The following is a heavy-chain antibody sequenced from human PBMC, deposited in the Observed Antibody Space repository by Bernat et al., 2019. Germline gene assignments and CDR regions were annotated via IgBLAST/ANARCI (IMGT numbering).Heavy chain of an antibody. J-gene: IGHJ3*02. CDR2: ISGSGGST. CDR3: AKDESSGWPYDAVDI. Sequence: EVQLLESGGGLVQPGGSLRLSCAASGFTFSSYAMSWVRQAPGKGLEWVSAISGSGGSTFYADPVKGRFTISRDNSKNTLYLQMNRLRAEDTTVYYCAKDESSGWPYDAVDIWGKGTMVTVYS. V-gene: IGHV3-23*01. D-gene: IGHD6-19*01. CDR1: GFTFSSYA.